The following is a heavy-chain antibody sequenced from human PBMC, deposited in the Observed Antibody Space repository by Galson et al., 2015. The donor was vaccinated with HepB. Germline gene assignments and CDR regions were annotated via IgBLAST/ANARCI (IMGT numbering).Heavy chain of an antibody. CDR3: AKESLEMATIGDFVDY. D-gene: IGHD5-24*01. CDR2: ISYDGSNK. CDR1: GFTFSSYG. Sequence: SLRLSCAASGFTFSSYGMHWVRQAPGKGLEWVAVISYDGSNKYYADSVKGRFTISRDNSKNTLYLQMNSLRAEDTAAYYCAKESLEMATIGDFVDYWGQGTLVTVSS. V-gene: IGHV3-30*18. J-gene: IGHJ4*02.